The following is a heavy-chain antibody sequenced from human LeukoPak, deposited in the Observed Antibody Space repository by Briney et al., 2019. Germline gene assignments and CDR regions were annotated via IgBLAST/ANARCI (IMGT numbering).Heavy chain of an antibody. Sequence: GGSLRLSCAASGFTVSSNYMSWVRQAPGKRLEWVSVIYSGGSTYYADSVKGRFTFSRDNSKNTLYLQMNSLRAEDTAVYYCARGANYDILTGYMYYFDYWGQGTLVTVCS. D-gene: IGHD3-9*01. CDR3: ARGANYDILTGYMYYFDY. J-gene: IGHJ4*02. CDR2: IYSGGST. CDR1: GFTVSSNY. V-gene: IGHV3-66*02.